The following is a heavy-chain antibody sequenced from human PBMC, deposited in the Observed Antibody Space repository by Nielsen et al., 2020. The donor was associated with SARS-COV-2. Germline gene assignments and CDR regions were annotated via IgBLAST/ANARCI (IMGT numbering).Heavy chain of an antibody. D-gene: IGHD1-14*01. Sequence: SETLSLTCTVSGDSITSSNYVWGWIRQPPGKGLEWIGSIYYSGTTYYNPSLESRVTIFVDTSKNQFSLKVTSVTAADTAVYYCTRPRNLAFDIWGQGTMVTVSS. CDR2: IYYSGTT. J-gene: IGHJ3*02. V-gene: IGHV4-39*01. CDR1: GDSITSSNYV. CDR3: TRPRNLAFDI.